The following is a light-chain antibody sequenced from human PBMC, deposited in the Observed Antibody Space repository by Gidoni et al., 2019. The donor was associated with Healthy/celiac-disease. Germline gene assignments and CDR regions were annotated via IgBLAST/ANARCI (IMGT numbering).Light chain of an antibody. CDR1: QSVSSSY. V-gene: IGKV3-20*01. Sequence: EIVLPQSPGTLSLSPGEIAPLSGRASQSVSSSYGAWYQQKPGQAPRLLIYGASSRATGIPDRCRGSGSGTDGTRTSSRLEPEDWAGYYGHPGLTFGGGTKGESK. J-gene: IGKJ4*01. CDR3: HPGLT. CDR2: GAS.